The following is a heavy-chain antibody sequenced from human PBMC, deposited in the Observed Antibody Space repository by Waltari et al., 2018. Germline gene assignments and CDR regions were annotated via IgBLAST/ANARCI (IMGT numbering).Heavy chain of an antibody. D-gene: IGHD3-3*01. Sequence: QLQLQESGPGLVKPSETLSLTCTVSGGSISSGSYYWGWIRQPPGKGLESIGYISYSGTTYYNLSLKSRFTMSVDTSRDQYSLSLRSVAAADTAVYYCARYYGNGEGWLDPWGQGTLVTVSS. CDR2: ISYSGTT. V-gene: IGHV4-39*07. CDR3: ARYYGNGEGWLDP. CDR1: GGSISSGSYY. J-gene: IGHJ5*02.